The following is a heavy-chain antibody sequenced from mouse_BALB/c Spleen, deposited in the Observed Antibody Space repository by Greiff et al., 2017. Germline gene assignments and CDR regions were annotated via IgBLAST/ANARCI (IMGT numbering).Heavy chain of an antibody. V-gene: IGHV5-9-4*01. D-gene: IGHD2-10*02. CDR2: ISSGGSYT. CDR1: GFTFSSYA. J-gene: IGHJ4*01. CDR3: AREYGNYERAMDY. Sequence: EVKLMESGGGLVKPGGSLKLSCAASGFTFSSYAMSWVRQSPEKRLEWVAEISSGGSYTYYPDTVTGRFTISRDNAKNTLYLEMSSLRSEDTAMYYCAREYGNYERAMDYWGQGTSVTVSS.